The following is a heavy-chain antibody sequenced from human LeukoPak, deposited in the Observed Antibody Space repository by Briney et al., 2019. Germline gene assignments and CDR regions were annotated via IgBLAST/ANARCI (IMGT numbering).Heavy chain of an antibody. CDR3: AKVRYGTFNWFDP. CDR2: IYSSGST. J-gene: IGHJ5*02. D-gene: IGHD3-10*01. V-gene: IGHV4-4*07. CDR1: GDSISNYY. Sequence: SETLSLTCTVSGDSISNYYWSWIRQPAGEGLEWIGRIYSSGSTNYNPSLKSRVTMSIDTSKNQFSLKLSSVTAADTVVYYCAKVRYGTFNWFDPWGQGTLVTVSS.